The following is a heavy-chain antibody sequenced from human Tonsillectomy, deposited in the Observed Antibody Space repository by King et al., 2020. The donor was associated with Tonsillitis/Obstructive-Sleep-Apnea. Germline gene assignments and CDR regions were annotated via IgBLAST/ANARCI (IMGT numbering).Heavy chain of an antibody. CDR3: TTDLTEDRPYYYYYMDV. D-gene: IGHD3-9*01. Sequence: VQLVESGGGFMKPGESLRLSCAASGFTFSDAWMSWVRQAPGKGLEWVGRIKSKTDGGTTDYAAPVKGRFTMSRDDSRNTLYLQVNSLKTEDTAVYYCTTDLTEDRPYYYYYMDVWGKGTTVTVSS. CDR2: IKSKTDGGTT. CDR1: GFTFSDAW. V-gene: IGHV3-15*01. J-gene: IGHJ6*03.